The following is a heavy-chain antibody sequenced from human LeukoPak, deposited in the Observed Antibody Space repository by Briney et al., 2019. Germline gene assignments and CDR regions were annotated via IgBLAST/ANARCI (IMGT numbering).Heavy chain of an antibody. J-gene: IGHJ5*02. CDR2: INPNSGGT. V-gene: IGHV1-2*02. Sequence: ASVKVSCKASGYTFTAYYMHWVRQAPGQGLEWMGWINPNSGGTNYAQDFQGRVSMTSETSISTAYMELTSLRSDDTAVYYCARDSRHGGGIDWFDPWGPGTLVTVSS. D-gene: IGHD2-15*01. CDR1: GYTFTAYY. CDR3: ARDSRHGGGIDWFDP.